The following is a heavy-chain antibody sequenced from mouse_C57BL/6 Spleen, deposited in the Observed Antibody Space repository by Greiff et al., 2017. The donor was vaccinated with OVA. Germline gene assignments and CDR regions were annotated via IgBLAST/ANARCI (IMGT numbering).Heavy chain of an antibody. J-gene: IGHJ3*01. CDR2: IDPSDSYT. V-gene: IGHV1-69*01. CDR3: ASGGSTMVTTKAWFAY. D-gene: IGHD2-2*01. Sequence: QVQLQQPGAELVMPGASVKLSCKASGYTFTSYWMHWVKQRPGQGLEWIGEIDPSDSYTNYNQKFMGKSTLTVDKSSSTAYMQLSSLTSEDSAVYYCASGGSTMVTTKAWFAYWGQGTLVTVSA. CDR1: GYTFTSYW.